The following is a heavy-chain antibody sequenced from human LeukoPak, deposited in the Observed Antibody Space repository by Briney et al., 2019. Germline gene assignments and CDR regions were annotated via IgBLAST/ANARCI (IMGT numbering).Heavy chain of an antibody. V-gene: IGHV4-59*04. J-gene: IGHJ4*02. CDR3: ASFYGDFYFDY. CDR1: GFTFSSYE. Sequence: KAGGSLRLSCAASGFTFSSYEMNWVRQAPGKGLEWIGSIYYSGSTYYNPSLKSRVTISVDTSKNQFSLKLSSVTAADTAVYYCASFYGDFYFDYWGQGTLVTVSS. CDR2: IYYSGST. D-gene: IGHD4-17*01.